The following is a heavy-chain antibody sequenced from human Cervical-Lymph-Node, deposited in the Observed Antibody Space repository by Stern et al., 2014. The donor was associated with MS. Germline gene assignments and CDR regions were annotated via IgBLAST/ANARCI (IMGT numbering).Heavy chain of an antibody. D-gene: IGHD6-6*01. J-gene: IGHJ4*02. V-gene: IGHV4-30-4*01. CDR2: IYYSGSN. CDR3: ARGRRGSSSSFNY. Sequence: QVQLQESGPGLVKPSQTLSLTCTVSGGSISSGDYYWSWIRQPPGQGLEWIGDIYYSGSNYYNPALKSRVTISVDTSKNQFSLKLSSVTAADTAVYYCARGRRGSSSSFNYWGQGTLVTVSS. CDR1: GGSISSGDYY.